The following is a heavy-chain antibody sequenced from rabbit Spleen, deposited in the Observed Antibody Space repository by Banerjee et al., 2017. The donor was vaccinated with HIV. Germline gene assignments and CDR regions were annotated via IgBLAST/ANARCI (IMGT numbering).Heavy chain of an antibody. J-gene: IGHJ4*01. Sequence: QQQLEESGGGLVKPGGTLTLTCKASGIDFSNYYYMCWVRQAPGKGLEWIGCIYTGNGGTWYASWAKGRFTVSKTSSTTVTLQMTSLTAADTATYFCAKGSYDYSDLWGPGTLVTVS. CDR3: AKGSYDYSDL. CDR1: GIDFSNYYY. V-gene: IGHV1S43*01. CDR2: IYTGNGGT. D-gene: IGHD6-1*01.